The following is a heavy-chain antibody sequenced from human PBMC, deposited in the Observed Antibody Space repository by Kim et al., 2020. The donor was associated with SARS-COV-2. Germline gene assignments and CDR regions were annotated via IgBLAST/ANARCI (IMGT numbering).Heavy chain of an antibody. V-gene: IGHV1-18*01. D-gene: IGHD3-10*01. Sequence: ASVKVSCKASGYTFTSYGISWVRQAPGQGLEWMGWISAYNGNTNYAQKLQGRVTMTTDTSTSTAYMELRSLRSDDTAVYYCARGGGPLLWFGELFSYYYYYYRDVWGKGTTVTVSS. J-gene: IGHJ6*03. CDR1: GYTFTSYG. CDR2: ISAYNGNT. CDR3: ARGGGPLLWFGELFSYYYYYYRDV.